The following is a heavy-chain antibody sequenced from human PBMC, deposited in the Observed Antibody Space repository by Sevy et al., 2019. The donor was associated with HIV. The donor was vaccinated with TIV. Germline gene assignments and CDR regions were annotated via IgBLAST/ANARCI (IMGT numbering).Heavy chain of an antibody. Sequence: GWSLRLSCSASGFTVSINYMTWVRQAPGKGLEWVSVIYSDGTTHHGDSVKGRFTISRDNSENTLYVQMNSLRVEDTAVYYCARGKGGYGSGLNYWGQGTLVTVSS. J-gene: IGHJ4*02. CDR2: IYSDGTT. CDR1: GFTVSINY. CDR3: ARGKGGYGSGLNY. V-gene: IGHV3-66*01. D-gene: IGHD5-18*01.